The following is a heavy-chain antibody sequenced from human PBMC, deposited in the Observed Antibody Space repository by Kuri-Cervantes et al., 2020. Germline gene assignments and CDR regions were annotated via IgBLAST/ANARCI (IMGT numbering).Heavy chain of an antibody. CDR2: IYYSGST. D-gene: IGHD6-19*01. CDR1: GGSISSYY. V-gene: IGHV4-59*01. J-gene: IGHJ4*02. Sequence: GSLRLSCTVSGGSISSYYWSWIRQPPGKGLEWIGYIYYSGSTNYNPSLKNRVTISADTSKNQFSLKLSSVTAADTAVYYCARAEYSSGWYVYFDYWGQGTLVTVSS. CDR3: ARAEYSSGWYVYFDY.